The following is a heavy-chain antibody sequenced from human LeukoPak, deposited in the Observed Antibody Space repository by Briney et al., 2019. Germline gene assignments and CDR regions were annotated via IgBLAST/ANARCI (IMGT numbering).Heavy chain of an antibody. Sequence: SKTLSLTCAVYGGSFSGYYWSWIRQPPGKGLEWIGEINHSGSTNYNPSLKSRVTISVDTSKNQFSLKLSSVTAADTAVYYCARGYSGYLYWGQGTLVTVSS. CDR3: ARGYSGYLY. D-gene: IGHD5-12*01. CDR1: GGSFSGYY. CDR2: INHSGST. J-gene: IGHJ4*02. V-gene: IGHV4-34*01.